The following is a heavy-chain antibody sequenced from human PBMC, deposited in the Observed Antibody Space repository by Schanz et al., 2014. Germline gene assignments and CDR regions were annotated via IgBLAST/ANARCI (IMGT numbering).Heavy chain of an antibody. Sequence: EVQLVESGGGLVQPGGSLRLSCAASGFAFDTYWMSWVRQAPGKGLEWVANIKHDGSEKYYVDSVKGRFTISRDNAKNSKYLEMNNLRAEDTAVFYCARVGGTYYDFWSGVPPTVMHDGFDIWGQGTMVTVS. CDR3: ARVGGTYYDFWSGVPPTVMHDGFDI. CDR1: GFAFDTYW. V-gene: IGHV3-7*01. D-gene: IGHD3-3*01. J-gene: IGHJ3*02. CDR2: IKHDGSEK.